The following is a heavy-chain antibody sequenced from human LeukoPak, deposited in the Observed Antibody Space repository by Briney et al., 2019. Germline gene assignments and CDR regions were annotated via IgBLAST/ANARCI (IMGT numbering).Heavy chain of an antibody. CDR2: ISYDGSNK. CDR3: AKDRVGATGY. V-gene: IGHV3-30-3*01. Sequence: GRSLRLSCAASGFTFSSYAMHWVRQAPGKGLEWVAVISYDGSNKYYADSVKGRFTISRDNSKNTLYLQMNSLRAEDTAVYYCAKDRVGATGYWGQGTLVTVSS. D-gene: IGHD1-26*01. CDR1: GFTFSSYA. J-gene: IGHJ4*02.